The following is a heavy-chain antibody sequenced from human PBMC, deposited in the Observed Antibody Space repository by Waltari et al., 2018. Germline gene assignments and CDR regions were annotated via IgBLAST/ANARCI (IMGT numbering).Heavy chain of an antibody. Sequence: QVQLVESGGGVVQPGRSLRPSCAAPGFPFSSYAMHWVRQAPGKGLGWVAVISYDGSNKYYADSVKGRFTISRDNSKNTLYLQMNSLRAEDTAVYYCARANTANDYWGQGTLVTVSS. J-gene: IGHJ4*02. CDR2: ISYDGSNK. CDR3: ARANTANDY. V-gene: IGHV3-30*01. D-gene: IGHD5-18*01. CDR1: GFPFSSYA.